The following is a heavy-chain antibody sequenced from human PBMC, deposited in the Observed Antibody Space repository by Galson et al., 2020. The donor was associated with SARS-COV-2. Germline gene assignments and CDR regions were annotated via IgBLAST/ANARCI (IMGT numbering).Heavy chain of an antibody. CDR2: ISYSGST. Sequence: ETSETLSLTCSVSDVSMTSYYWSWIRQPPGKGLEWIGYISYSGSTNYNPSLRSRVTMLVDLSKNQFSLKLSSVTAADTAVYYCARDPAPLYGDNYYYGMDVWGRGTTVTVSS. J-gene: IGHJ6*02. CDR1: DVSMTSYY. D-gene: IGHD2-21*01. CDR3: ARDPAPLYGDNYYYGMDV. V-gene: IGHV4-59*01.